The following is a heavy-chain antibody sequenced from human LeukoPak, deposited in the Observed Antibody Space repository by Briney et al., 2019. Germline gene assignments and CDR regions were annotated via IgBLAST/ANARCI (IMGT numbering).Heavy chain of an antibody. Sequence: GRSLRLSCAAPGFTFSSYAMHWVRQAPGKGLEWVAVISYDGSNKYYADSVKGRFTISRDNSKNTLYLQMNSLRAEDTAVYYCAAPMVRGVILDYWGQGTLVTVSS. J-gene: IGHJ4*02. D-gene: IGHD3-10*01. CDR2: ISYDGSNK. V-gene: IGHV3-30*04. CDR3: AAPMVRGVILDY. CDR1: GFTFSSYA.